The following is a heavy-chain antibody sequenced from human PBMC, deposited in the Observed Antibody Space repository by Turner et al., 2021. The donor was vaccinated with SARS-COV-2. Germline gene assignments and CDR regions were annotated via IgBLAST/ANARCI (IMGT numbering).Heavy chain of an antibody. V-gene: IGHV3-30*03. D-gene: IGHD3-22*01. CDR1: GFTFSRYG. Sequence: QVQLVESGGGVVQPGRSLRLSCAASGFTFSRYGMHWVRQAPGKGLEWVAVISYDGSNKYYADSVKGRFTISRDNSKNTLYLQMNSLRAEDTAVYFCARGEYYYGSSGYYNPNWFDPWGQGTLVTVS. CDR3: ARGEYYYGSSGYYNPNWFDP. CDR2: ISYDGSNK. J-gene: IGHJ5*02.